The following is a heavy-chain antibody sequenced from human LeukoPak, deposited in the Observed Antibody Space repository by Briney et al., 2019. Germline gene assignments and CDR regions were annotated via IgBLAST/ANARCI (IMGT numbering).Heavy chain of an antibody. CDR3: ARAGRADGDYHYFDY. Sequence: GGSLRLSCAPSGVIFNNFAFHWVRQPPGKGLEWVAAVSYDGSNKYYADSVRGRLTISRDNSKNTLYLQMNSLRAEDTAVYYCARAGRADGDYHYFDYWGQGTLVTVSS. CDR2: VSYDGSNK. V-gene: IGHV3-30-3*01. D-gene: IGHD4-17*01. J-gene: IGHJ4*02. CDR1: GVIFNNFA.